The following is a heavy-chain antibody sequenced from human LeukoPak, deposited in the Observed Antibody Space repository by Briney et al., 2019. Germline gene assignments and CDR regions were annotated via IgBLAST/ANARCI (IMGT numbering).Heavy chain of an antibody. CDR2: INHSGST. V-gene: IGHV4-34*01. Sequence: PSETLSLTCAVYGVSFSGYYWSWIRQPPGKGLEWIGEINHSGSTNYNPSLKSRVTISVDTSKNQFSLKLSSVTAADTAVYYCARHSSYYYDSSGYYTFDYWGQGTLVTVSS. J-gene: IGHJ4*02. D-gene: IGHD3-22*01. CDR1: GVSFSGYY. CDR3: ARHSSYYYDSSGYYTFDY.